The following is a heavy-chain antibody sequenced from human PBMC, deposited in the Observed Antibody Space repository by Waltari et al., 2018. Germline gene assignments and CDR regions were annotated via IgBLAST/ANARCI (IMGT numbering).Heavy chain of an antibody. CDR2: IYHSGST. V-gene: IGHV4-31*03. Sequence: QVQLQESGPGLVKPSQTLSLTCTVSGGSISSGGYYWSWIRQHPGKGLEWIGYIYHSGSTYYNPSLKSRVTILVDTSKNQLSLKLGSVTAADTAVYYCARCDSSAYYYFDYWGQGTLVSVSS. D-gene: IGHD3-22*01. CDR3: ARCDSSAYYYFDY. J-gene: IGHJ4*02. CDR1: GGSISSGGYY.